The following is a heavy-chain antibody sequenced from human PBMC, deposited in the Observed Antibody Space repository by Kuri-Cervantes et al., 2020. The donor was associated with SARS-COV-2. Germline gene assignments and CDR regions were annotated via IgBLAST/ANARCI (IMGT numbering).Heavy chain of an antibody. CDR2: LDWEAVN. CDR3: ARYPDH. J-gene: IGHJ4*02. V-gene: IGHV2-70*04. CDR1: GFSLNTATMD. D-gene: IGHD2-2*02. Sequence: GPTLVTPTQTLTLTSTLSGFSLNTATMDVSWIRQPPGKALEWLARLDWEAVNVFSASQKTRLDISKDTTRSQVVLKMSNLDPVDTATYCCARYPDHWGQGILVTVSS.